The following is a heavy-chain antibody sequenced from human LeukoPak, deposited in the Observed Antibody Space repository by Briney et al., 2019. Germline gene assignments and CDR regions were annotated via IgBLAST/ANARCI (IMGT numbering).Heavy chain of an antibody. V-gene: IGHV3-30*02. Sequence: GGSLRLSCAASGFTFSSYGMHWVRQAPGKGLEWVAFIRYDGSNKYYADSVKGRFTISRDNAKNSLYLQMNSLRAEDTAVYYCARWDIVATIRAFDIWGQGTMVTVSS. CDR3: ARWDIVATIRAFDI. CDR2: IRYDGSNK. J-gene: IGHJ3*02. CDR1: GFTFSSYG. D-gene: IGHD5-12*01.